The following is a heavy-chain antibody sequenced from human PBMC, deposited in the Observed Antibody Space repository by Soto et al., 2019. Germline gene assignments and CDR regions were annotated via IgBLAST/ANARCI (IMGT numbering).Heavy chain of an antibody. V-gene: IGHV1-3*01. D-gene: IGHD2-8*01. CDR1: VYTFTSYA. J-gene: IGHJ5*02. CDR2: INAGNGNT. CDR3: ARDSPRVYAIGLDP. Sequence: GASVKVSCKASVYTFTSYAMHWVRQAPGQRLEWMGWINAGNGNTKYSQKFQGRVTITRDTSASTAYMELSSLRSEDTAVYYCARDSPRVYAIGLDPWGQGTLFTVSS.